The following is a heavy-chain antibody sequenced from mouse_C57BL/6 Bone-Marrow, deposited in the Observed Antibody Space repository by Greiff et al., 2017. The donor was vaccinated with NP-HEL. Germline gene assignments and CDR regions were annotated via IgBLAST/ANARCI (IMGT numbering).Heavy chain of an antibody. D-gene: IGHD4-1*02. CDR2: VSNGGGST. J-gene: IGHJ1*03. Sequence: EVKLVESGGGLVQPGGSLKLSCAASGFTFSDYYMYWVRQTPEKRLEWVAYVSNGGGSTYYPDTVKGRFTISRDNAKNTLYLQMSRLKSEDTAMYYCARPSTGTGWYFDVWGTGTTVTVSS. CDR1: GFTFSDYY. V-gene: IGHV5-12*01. CDR3: ARPSTGTGWYFDV.